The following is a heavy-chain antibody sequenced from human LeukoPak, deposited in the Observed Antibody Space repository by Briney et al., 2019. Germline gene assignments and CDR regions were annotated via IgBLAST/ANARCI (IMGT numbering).Heavy chain of an antibody. CDR2: INHSGST. J-gene: IGHJ4*02. D-gene: IGHD4-17*01. Sequence: ASETLSLTCAVSGGSIRSTNWWNWVRQSPGKGLEWIGEINHSGSTNYNPSLKSRVTISVDTSKNQFSLKLSSVTAADTAVYYCARADGDYVWDYWGQGTLVTVSS. CDR3: ARADGDYVWDY. CDR1: GGSIRSTNW. V-gene: IGHV4-4*02.